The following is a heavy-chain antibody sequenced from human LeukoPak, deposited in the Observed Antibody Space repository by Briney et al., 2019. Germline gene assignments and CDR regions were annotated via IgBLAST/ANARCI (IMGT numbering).Heavy chain of an antibody. J-gene: IGHJ6*03. D-gene: IGHD5-18*01. Sequence: GGSLRLSCAASGFSFDDFGINWVRQIPGKGLQWISAFHWNGGRTAYADSVKGRFTISRDNARYSIYLEMNNLRAEDTALYFCARVTPSVTIPHFYYYMDVWGKGTTVIVSS. CDR1: GFSFDDFG. CDR3: ARVTPSVTIPHFYYYMDV. CDR2: FHWNGGRT. V-gene: IGHV3-20*04.